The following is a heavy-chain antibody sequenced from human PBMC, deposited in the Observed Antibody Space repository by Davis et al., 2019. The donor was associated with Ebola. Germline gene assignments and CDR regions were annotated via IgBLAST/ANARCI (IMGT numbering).Heavy chain of an antibody. J-gene: IGHJ4*02. Sequence: MPSETLSLTCTVSGDSISSGGYYWSWIRQSPGKGLEWIGSFYYGVATYYNPSLKSRITISADASKNQFSLKLTSVTAADTAVYYCTRRRDDYGDYLDYWGQGTLVSVSS. CDR3: TRRRDDYGDYLDY. D-gene: IGHD4-17*01. V-gene: IGHV4-39*01. CDR2: FYYGVAT. CDR1: GDSISSGGYY.